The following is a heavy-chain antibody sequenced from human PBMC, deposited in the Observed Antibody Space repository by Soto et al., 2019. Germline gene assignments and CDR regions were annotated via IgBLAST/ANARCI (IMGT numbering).Heavy chain of an antibody. CDR1: GYTFTSDD. CDR3: ARLPEIFGDYLDV. J-gene: IGHJ6*02. CDR2: MNPNSGNT. V-gene: IGHV1-8*01. D-gene: IGHD2-21*02. Sequence: ASVKVSCKASGYTFTSDDINWGRQATGQGLEWMGWMNPNSGNTGYAQKFQGRVTMTRNTSISTAYMELSSLRSEDTAVYYCARLPEIFGDYLDVWGQGTTVTVSS.